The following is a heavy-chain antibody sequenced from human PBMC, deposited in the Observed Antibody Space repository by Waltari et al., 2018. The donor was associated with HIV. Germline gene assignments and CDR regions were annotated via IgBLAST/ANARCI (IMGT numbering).Heavy chain of an antibody. CDR3: AGGSAWLVNVLEI. D-gene: IGHD5-12*01. CDR1: GINFNADA. J-gene: IGHJ4*02. V-gene: IGHV1-3*01. CDR2: INVGTIFS. Sequence: QVQLVQSGAEVKKPGASVKVSCRASGINFNADAVHWVRQAPGQGLEWLGSINVGTIFSRYSQMFQGRLTFTRDTSETTIFMELRSLKSEDTAVYFCAGGSAWLVNVLEIWGQGTLV.